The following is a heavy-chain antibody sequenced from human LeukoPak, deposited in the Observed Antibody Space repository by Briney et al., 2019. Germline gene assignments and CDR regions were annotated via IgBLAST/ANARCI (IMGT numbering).Heavy chain of an antibody. Sequence: GGSLRLSCAASGFTFSNHAMSWVRQAPGRGLEWVSTVTGDGDSTYYADSVRGRLSISRDNSKNTLYLQMGSLRAEDMAVYYCAREGSYGDSDYWGQGTLVTVSS. V-gene: IGHV3-23*01. D-gene: IGHD5-18*01. CDR3: AREGSYGDSDY. J-gene: IGHJ4*02. CDR2: VTGDGDST. CDR1: GFTFSNHA.